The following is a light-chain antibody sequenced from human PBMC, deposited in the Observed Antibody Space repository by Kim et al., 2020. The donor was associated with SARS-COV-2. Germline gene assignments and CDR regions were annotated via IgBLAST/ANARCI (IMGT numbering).Light chain of an antibody. J-gene: IGKJ2*01. CDR3: QQYKTYST. Sequence: DIQMTQSPSTLSASIGDRVTITCRASQNIDRWLAWYQQKSGKAPKFLIYKASNLESGVPSRFSGSGSGTEFTLTISSLQPDDSATYYCQQYKTYSTFGQGTKLEI. CDR1: QNIDRW. CDR2: KAS. V-gene: IGKV1-5*03.